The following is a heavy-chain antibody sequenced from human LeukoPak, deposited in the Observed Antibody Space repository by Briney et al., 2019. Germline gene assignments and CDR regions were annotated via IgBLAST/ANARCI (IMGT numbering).Heavy chain of an antibody. V-gene: IGHV4-34*01. D-gene: IGHD6-19*01. Sequence: SETLSLTCAVYGGSFSGYYWSWIRQPPGKGLEWIGEINHSGSTNYNPSLKSRVTISVDTSKNQFSLKLSSVTAADTAVYYCARHVNRGSSGWFDPWGQGTLVTVSS. CDR2: INHSGST. CDR3: ARHVNRGSSGWFDP. CDR1: GGSFSGYY. J-gene: IGHJ5*02.